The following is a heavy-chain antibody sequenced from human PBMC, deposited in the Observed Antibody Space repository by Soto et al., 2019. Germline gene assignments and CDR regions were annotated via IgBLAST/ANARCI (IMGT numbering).Heavy chain of an antibody. CDR2: VYYDGST. Sequence: QLHLQESGPGLVNPLETLSLTCSVSGVSLDSGHYYWVWIRQPPGKGLTWIASVYYDGSTYYNPSTKSRVTLPKHKPKTQFSLTLKSVPAANRAIYYWEKVLMGATRHPGVDSWGQGTLVTVSS. CDR1: GVSLDSGHYY. V-gene: IGHV4-39*01. D-gene: IGHD1-26*01. J-gene: IGHJ4*02. CDR3: EKVLMGATRHPGVDS.